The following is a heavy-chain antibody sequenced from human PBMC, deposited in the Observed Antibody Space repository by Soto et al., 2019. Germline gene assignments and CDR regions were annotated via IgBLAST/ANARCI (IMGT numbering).Heavy chain of an antibody. CDR2: IRSKTGGGTT. J-gene: IGHJ4*02. D-gene: IGHD6-19*01. Sequence: GGSLRLSCAASGFTFSNAWMSWVRQAPGKGLEWVGRIRSKTGGGTTDYAAPVRGRFIISRDDSKNTVSLQMNSLKIEDTAVYYCRTQWLDWGQGTLVTVSS. V-gene: IGHV3-15*01. CDR1: GFTFSNAW. CDR3: RTQWLD.